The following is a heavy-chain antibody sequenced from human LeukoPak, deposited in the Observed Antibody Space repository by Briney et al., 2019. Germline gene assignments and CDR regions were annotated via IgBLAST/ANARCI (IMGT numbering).Heavy chain of an antibody. V-gene: IGHV1-69*05. CDR3: ARDFGRGYSGYDSN. CDR1: GGTFSSYA. Sequence: SVKVSCKASGGTFSSYAISWVRQAPGQGLEWMGRIIPIFGTANYAQKFQGRVTITTDESTSTAYMELSSLRSEDTAVYYCARDFGRGYSGYDSNWGQGTLVTVSS. CDR2: IIPIFGTA. J-gene: IGHJ4*02. D-gene: IGHD5-12*01.